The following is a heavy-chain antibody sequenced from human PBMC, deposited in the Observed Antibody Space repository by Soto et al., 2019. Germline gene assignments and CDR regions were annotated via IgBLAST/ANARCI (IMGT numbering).Heavy chain of an antibody. D-gene: IGHD3-22*01. Sequence: QVQLVQSGAEVKKPGSSVKVSCKASGGTFSSYAISWVRQAPGQGLEWMGGIIPIFGTANYAQKFLGRVPITADESMSTAYMELSSLRSEDTAVYYCALGYYYDSSGYYFYDAFDIWGQGTMVTVSS. CDR3: ALGYYYDSSGYYFYDAFDI. CDR1: GGTFSSYA. V-gene: IGHV1-69*01. J-gene: IGHJ3*02. CDR2: IIPIFGTA.